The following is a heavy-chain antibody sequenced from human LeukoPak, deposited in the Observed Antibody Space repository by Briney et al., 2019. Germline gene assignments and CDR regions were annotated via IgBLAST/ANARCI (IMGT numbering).Heavy chain of an antibody. CDR1: GFAFSSYA. CDR2: ISDSGGST. D-gene: IGHD3-22*01. CDR3: AKRGVVIRVILVGFHKEAYYFDS. Sequence: GGSLRLSCAASGFAFSSYAMSWVRQAPGKGLEWVAGISDSGGSTNYADSVKGRFTISRDNPKNTLYLQLNSLRAEDTAVYFCAKRGVVIRVILVGFHKEAYYFDSWGQGALVTVSS. J-gene: IGHJ4*02. V-gene: IGHV3-23*01.